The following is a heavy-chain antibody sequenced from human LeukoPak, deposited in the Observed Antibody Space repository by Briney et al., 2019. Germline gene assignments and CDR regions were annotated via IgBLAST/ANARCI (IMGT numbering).Heavy chain of an antibody. D-gene: IGHD4-17*01. CDR1: GGTFSSYA. CDR2: IIPMSGTA. CDR3: ARASGSYGEYPPWYFDY. V-gene: IGHV1-69*13. Sequence: SVKVSCKASGGTFSSYAIRWVRQAPGQGLEWMGGIIPMSGTANYAQKFQGRVTITADESTSTAYMELSSLRSEDTAVYYCARASGSYGEYPPWYFDYWGQGTLVTVSS. J-gene: IGHJ4*02.